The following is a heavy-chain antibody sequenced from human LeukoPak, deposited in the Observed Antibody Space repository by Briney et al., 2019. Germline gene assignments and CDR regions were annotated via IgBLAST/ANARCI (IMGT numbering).Heavy chain of an antibody. CDR3: AATNPQYYDFWSGYPRGYFDY. D-gene: IGHD3-3*01. CDR2: IVVGSGNT. V-gene: IGHV1-58*01. CDR1: GFTFTNSA. J-gene: IGHJ4*02. Sequence: SVKVSCKASGFTFTNSAVQWVRQARGQRLEWIGWIVVGSGNTNYAQKFQERVTITRDMSTSTAYMELSSLRSEDTAVYYCAATNPQYYDFWSGYPRGYFDYWGQGTLVTVSS.